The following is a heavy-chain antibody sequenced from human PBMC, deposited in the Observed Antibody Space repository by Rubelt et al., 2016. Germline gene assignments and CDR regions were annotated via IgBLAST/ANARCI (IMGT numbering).Heavy chain of an antibody. CDR2: ISYDGTNK. CDR1: GFTFSSYA. V-gene: IGHV3-30*04. J-gene: IGHJ4*02. CDR3: ASSSGWYFDY. Sequence: QVQLVESGGGVVQPGRSLRLSCAASGFTFSSYAMHWVRQAPGKGLEWVAVISYDGTNKNYADSVKGRFTISRDNSKNTLYLQMNSLRAKDTAVYYCASSSGWYFDYWGQGTLVTVSS. D-gene: IGHD6-19*01.